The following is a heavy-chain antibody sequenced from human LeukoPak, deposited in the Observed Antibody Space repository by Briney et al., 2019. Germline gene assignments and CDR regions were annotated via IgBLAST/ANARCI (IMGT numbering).Heavy chain of an antibody. Sequence: SETLSLTCTVSGGSISSYYWSWIRQPPGKGLEWIGYIYYSGSTNYNPSLKSRVTISVDTSKNQFSLKLSSVTAADTAVYYCARGYYDFWSGYYNWFDPWGQGTLVTVSS. CDR1: GGSISSYY. J-gene: IGHJ5*02. CDR2: IYYSGST. V-gene: IGHV4-59*01. D-gene: IGHD3-3*01. CDR3: ARGYYDFWSGYYNWFDP.